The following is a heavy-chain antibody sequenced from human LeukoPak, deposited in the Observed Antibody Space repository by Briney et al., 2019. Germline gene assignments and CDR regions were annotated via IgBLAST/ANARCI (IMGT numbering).Heavy chain of an antibody. V-gene: IGHV1-69*04. D-gene: IGHD3-16*02. J-gene: IGHJ3*02. CDR2: IIPILGVS. CDR1: GGSFSSYV. CDR3: TREGVYAPDPSSYHRDAFDI. Sequence: SMKVSCKASGGSFSSYVITWVRQAPGQGLEWMGRIIPILGVSNFAQKFQGRVTITAEKSTNTAHMELNRLESGDTAVYYCTREGVYAPDPSSYHRDAFDIWGQGTVVIVSS.